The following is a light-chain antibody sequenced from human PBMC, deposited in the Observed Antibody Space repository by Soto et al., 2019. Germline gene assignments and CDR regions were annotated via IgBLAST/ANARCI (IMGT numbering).Light chain of an antibody. Sequence: QSALTQPPSVSGAPGQRVTISCTGSSSNIGAGYDVHWYQQLPGTAPKLLIYVNTNRPSGVPDRFSGSKSGTSASLAITGLQAEDEADYYCQSYDSSLSGSKVVFGGGTQLTVL. V-gene: IGLV1-40*01. CDR3: QSYDSSLSGSKVV. J-gene: IGLJ2*01. CDR2: VNT. CDR1: SSNIGAGYD.